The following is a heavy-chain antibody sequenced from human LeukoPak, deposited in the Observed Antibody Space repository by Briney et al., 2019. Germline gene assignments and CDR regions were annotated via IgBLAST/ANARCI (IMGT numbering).Heavy chain of an antibody. D-gene: IGHD2-15*01. CDR3: ARDCRGGSCYDY. CDR1: GGTFSSNT. CDR2: IIPILGIA. V-gene: IGHV1-69*04. J-gene: IGHJ4*02. Sequence: SVKVSCKASGGTFSSNTISWVRRAPGQGLEWMGRIIPILGIANYAQKFQGRVTITADKSTSTAYMELSSLRSEDTAVYYCARDCRGGSCYDYWGQGTLVTVSS.